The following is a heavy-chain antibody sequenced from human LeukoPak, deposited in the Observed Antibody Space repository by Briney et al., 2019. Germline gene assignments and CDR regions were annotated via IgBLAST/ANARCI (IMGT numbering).Heavy chain of an antibody. D-gene: IGHD4-17*01. CDR3: ARDMGIWDDYGDL. V-gene: IGHV3-53*01. CDR1: RFTVSSNY. Sequence: PGGSLRLSCAASRFTVSSNYMSWVRQAPGKGLEWVSVIYSGGSTYYADSVKGRFTISRDNSKNTLYLQMNSLRAEDTAVYYCARDMGIWDDYGDLWGQGTLVTVSS. J-gene: IGHJ4*02. CDR2: IYSGGST.